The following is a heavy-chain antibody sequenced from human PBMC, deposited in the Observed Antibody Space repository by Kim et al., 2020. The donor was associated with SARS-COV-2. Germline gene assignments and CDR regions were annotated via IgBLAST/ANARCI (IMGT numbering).Heavy chain of an antibody. J-gene: IGHJ4*02. CDR3: AKGLVGDRLLY. Sequence: TSYADSVKARFTSSRDNSKNTLYMQMNSLRAEDTAVYYCAKGLVGDRLLYWGQGTLVTVSS. CDR2: T. D-gene: IGHD1-26*01. V-gene: IGHV3-23*01.